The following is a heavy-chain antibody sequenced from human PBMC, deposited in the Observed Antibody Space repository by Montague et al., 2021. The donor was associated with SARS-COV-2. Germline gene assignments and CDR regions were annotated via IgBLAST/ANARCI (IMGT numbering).Heavy chain of an antibody. Sequence: SLRLSCAASGFTFSSYEMNWVHQAPGKGLEWVSYISSGGSTIYYADSVKGRFTISRDNAKNSLYLQMNSLRAEDTAVYYCARADTATVIYFDYWGQGTLVTVSS. CDR2: ISSGGSTI. D-gene: IGHD5-18*01. CDR3: ARADTATVIYFDY. V-gene: IGHV3-48*03. J-gene: IGHJ4*02. CDR1: GFTFSSYE.